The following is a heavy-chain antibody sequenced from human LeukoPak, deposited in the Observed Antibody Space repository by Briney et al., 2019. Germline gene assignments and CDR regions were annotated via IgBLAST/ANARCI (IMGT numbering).Heavy chain of an antibody. CDR2: ISYDGSNK. CDR1: GFTFSSYG. D-gene: IGHD3-10*01. Sequence: GGSLRLSCAASGFTFSSYGMHWVRQAPGKGLEWVAVISYDGSNKYYADSVKGRFTISRDNSKNTLYLQMNSLRAEDTAVYYCARGITMVRGVITYPFDYWGQGTLVTVSS. J-gene: IGHJ4*02. CDR3: ARGITMVRGVITYPFDY. V-gene: IGHV3-30*03.